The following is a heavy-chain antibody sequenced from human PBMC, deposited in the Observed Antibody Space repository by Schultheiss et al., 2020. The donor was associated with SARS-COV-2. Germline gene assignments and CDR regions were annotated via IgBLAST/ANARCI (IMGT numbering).Heavy chain of an antibody. CDR2: ISYGGNT. Sequence: SETLSLTCTVSGVSVSSYYWSWIRQAPGKGLEWIGAISYGGNTNYNPSLKSRLTISIDTSKNHFSLKLTSVTAADTAVYYCGRIVLARHWFDPWGQGTLVTVSS. CDR3: GRIVLARHWFDP. D-gene: IGHD3-22*01. CDR1: GVSVSSYY. J-gene: IGHJ5*02. V-gene: IGHV4-59*08.